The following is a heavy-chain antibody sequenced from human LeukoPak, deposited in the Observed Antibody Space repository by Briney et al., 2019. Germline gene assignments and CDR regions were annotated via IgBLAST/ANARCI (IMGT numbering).Heavy chain of an antibody. CDR3: AKDRLLNCRGDCYIFDY. V-gene: IGHV3-23*01. CDR2: ISGSGDST. Sequence: GGSLRLSCAASGFTFSSYGVSWVRQAPGKGLEWVSSISGSGDSTFYADSVKGRFSISRDNSKNTLYLQVNGLRTGDTAVYYCAKDRLLNCRGDCYIFDYWGQGTVVTVSS. J-gene: IGHJ4*02. D-gene: IGHD2-21*02. CDR1: GFTFSSYG.